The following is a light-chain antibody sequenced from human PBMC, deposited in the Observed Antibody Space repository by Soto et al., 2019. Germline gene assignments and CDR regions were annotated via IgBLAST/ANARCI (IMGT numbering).Light chain of an antibody. CDR1: QSLSSY. Sequence: EVVLTQSPATPPLSPGERATLACRASQSLSSYLAWYQQKPGQAPRLLIFDASIRATGIPARFSGNGSGTNFTLTISSLGPEDFVVHYCQQRSYWPPVFTFGPGTRVDIK. J-gene: IGKJ3*01. V-gene: IGKV3-11*01. CDR2: DAS. CDR3: QQRSYWPPVFT.